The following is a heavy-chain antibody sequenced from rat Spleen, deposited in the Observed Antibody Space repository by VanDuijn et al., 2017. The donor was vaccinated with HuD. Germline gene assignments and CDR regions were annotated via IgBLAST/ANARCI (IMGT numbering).Heavy chain of an antibody. V-gene: IGHV5-29*01. J-gene: IGHJ2*01. D-gene: IGHD4-3*01. CDR1: GFTFSDYY. Sequence: EVQLVESGGGLVQPGRSLKLSCAASGFTFSDYYMAWVRQAPTKGLEWVATISYGDNSGHSSTYYRDSVKGRFTISRDNAKSSLYLQMDSLRSEDTATYYCATNSGPSYWGQGVMVTVSS. CDR3: ATNSGPSY. CDR2: ISYGDNSGHSST.